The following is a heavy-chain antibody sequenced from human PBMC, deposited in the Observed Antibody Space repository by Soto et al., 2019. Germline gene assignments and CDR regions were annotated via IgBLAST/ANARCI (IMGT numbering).Heavy chain of an antibody. Sequence: ASVKVSCKASGYTFTSYAMHWVRQAPGQRLEWMGWINAGKGNTKYSQKFQGRVTITRDTSASTAYMELSSLRSEDTALYYCARDFWSGYSTKYYFDYWGQGTLVTVSS. CDR2: INAGKGNT. CDR3: ARDFWSGYSTKYYFDY. V-gene: IGHV1-3*01. D-gene: IGHD3-3*01. CDR1: GYTFTSYA. J-gene: IGHJ4*02.